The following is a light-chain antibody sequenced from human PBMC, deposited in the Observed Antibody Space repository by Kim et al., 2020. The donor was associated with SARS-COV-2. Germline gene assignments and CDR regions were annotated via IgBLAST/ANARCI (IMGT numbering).Light chain of an antibody. CDR2: GSS. Sequence: WSPGERATLSCRASQSVNSRYLAWYQVKPGQAPRLLIFGSSSWATGVPDRFSGNGSGTDFTLTINSLEPEDFAVYYCQQYGTLPYTFGQGTKLEIK. V-gene: IGKV3-20*01. CDR3: QQYGTLPYT. J-gene: IGKJ2*01. CDR1: QSVNSRY.